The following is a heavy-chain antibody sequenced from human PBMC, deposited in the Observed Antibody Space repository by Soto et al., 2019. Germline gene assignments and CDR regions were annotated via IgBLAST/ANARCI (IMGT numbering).Heavy chain of an antibody. CDR2: ISSSSSTI. CDR1: GFTFSSYS. Sequence: GGSLRLSCAASGFTFSSYSMNWVRQAPGKGLEWVSYISSSSSTIYYADSVKGRFTISRDNAKNSLYLQMNSLRAEDTAVYYCARDVGWNSLDAFDIWGQGTMVTVSS. V-gene: IGHV3-48*01. J-gene: IGHJ3*02. D-gene: IGHD1-7*01. CDR3: ARDVGWNSLDAFDI.